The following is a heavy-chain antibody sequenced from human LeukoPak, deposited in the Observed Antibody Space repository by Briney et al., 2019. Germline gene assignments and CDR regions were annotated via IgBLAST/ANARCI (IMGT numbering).Heavy chain of an antibody. J-gene: IGHJ6*04. Sequence: GGSLKLSCAASGFTFSSYEMNWIRQAPGKGLEWVSYISSSGSTIYYADSVKGRFTISRDNAKNSLYLQMNSLRAEDTAVYYCAELGITMIGGVWGKGTTVTISS. V-gene: IGHV3-48*03. CDR3: AELGITMIGGV. D-gene: IGHD3-10*02. CDR2: ISSSGSTI. CDR1: GFTFSSYE.